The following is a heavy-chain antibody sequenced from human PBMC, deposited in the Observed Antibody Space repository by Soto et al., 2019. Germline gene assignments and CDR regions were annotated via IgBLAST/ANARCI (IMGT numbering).Heavy chain of an antibody. J-gene: IGHJ5*01. CDR2: IYKSTTT. CDR1: GDSISTFDYF. CDR3: ARGRYCLTGRCFPNWFDS. V-gene: IGHV4-30-4*01. Sequence: LSLTCSVSGDSISTFDYFWAWIRQPPGQALEYIGYIYKSTTTYYNPSFESRVAISLDTSKSQFSLTVTSVTAADTAVYFCARGRYCLTGRCFPNWFDSWGQGTLVTVSS. D-gene: IGHD2-15*01.